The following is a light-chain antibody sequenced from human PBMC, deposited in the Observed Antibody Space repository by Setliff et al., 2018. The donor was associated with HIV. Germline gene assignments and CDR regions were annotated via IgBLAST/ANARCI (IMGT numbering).Light chain of an antibody. CDR2: DDS. CDR1: NIGSKS. J-gene: IGLJ2*01. V-gene: IGLV3-21*03. CDR3: QVWDRSSDHVV. Sequence: SYELTQPPSVSVAPGKTARIICGGNNIGSKSVHWYQQRPGQAPVLVVLDDSDRPSGIPERFSGSNSGNTATLTISRVEAGDEADYFCQVWDRSSDHVVFGGGTQLTVL.